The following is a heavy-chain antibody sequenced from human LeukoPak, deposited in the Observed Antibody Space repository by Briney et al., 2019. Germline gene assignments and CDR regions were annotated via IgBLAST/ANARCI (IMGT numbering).Heavy chain of an antibody. V-gene: IGHV3-7*01. CDR3: AKDFAKYCSGGCDPQH. Sequence: PGGSLRLSCAASGFSVSSNYMSWVRQAPGKGLEWVANIKEDGSDKYYVESVKGRSTISRDNAKNSLFLQMNSLRAEDTAVYYCAKDFAKYCSGGCDPQHWGQGTLVTVSS. D-gene: IGHD2-15*01. CDR1: GFSVSSNY. CDR2: IKEDGSDK. J-gene: IGHJ1*01.